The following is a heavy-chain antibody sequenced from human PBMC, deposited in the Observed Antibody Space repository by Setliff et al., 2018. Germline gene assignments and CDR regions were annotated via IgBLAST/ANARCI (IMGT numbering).Heavy chain of an antibody. CDR2: INHSGST. D-gene: IGHD4-17*01. J-gene: IGHJ6*03. Sequence: SETLSLTCAVYGGSFGDYYWRWIRQSPGKGLEWIGEINHSGSTNYNPSLKTRVTISVDMAKNQFSLTLSSVTAADTAVYYCARETTMTYYFYYMDVWGKGTTVTVSS. V-gene: IGHV4-34*01. CDR3: ARETTMTYYFYYMDV. CDR1: GGSFGDYY.